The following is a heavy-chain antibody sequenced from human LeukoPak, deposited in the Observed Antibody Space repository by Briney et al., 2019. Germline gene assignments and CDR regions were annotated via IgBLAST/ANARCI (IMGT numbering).Heavy chain of an antibody. V-gene: IGHV3-30*18. CDR3: AKDALSGWYGYSDY. Sequence: GGSLRLSCAASGVTLSPYGMHWVRQAPGKGLEWVAVISYEGGTQHYADSVKGRFIISRDNPRNTLYLQMNILRTEDTAVYYCAKDALSGWYGYSDYWGQGTLVTVSS. CDR2: ISYEGGTQ. CDR1: GVTLSPYG. D-gene: IGHD6-19*01. J-gene: IGHJ4*02.